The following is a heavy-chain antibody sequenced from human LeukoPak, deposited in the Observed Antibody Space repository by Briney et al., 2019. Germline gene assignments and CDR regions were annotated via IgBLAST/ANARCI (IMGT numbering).Heavy chain of an antibody. CDR3: AREGRDDAFDI. Sequence: SETLSLTCTVSGGSIRSSYYYWGWIRQPPGKGLEWIGEIYHSGSTNYNPSLKSRVTISVDKSKNQFSLKLSSVTAADTAVYYCAREGRDDAFDIWGQGTMVTVSS. V-gene: IGHV4-39*07. CDR2: IYHSGST. CDR1: GGSIRSSYYY. J-gene: IGHJ3*02.